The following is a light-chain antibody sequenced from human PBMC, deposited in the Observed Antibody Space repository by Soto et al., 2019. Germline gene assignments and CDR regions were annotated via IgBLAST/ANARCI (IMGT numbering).Light chain of an antibody. V-gene: IGKV3D-20*02. J-gene: IGKJ5*01. CDR3: QQRSNWPPIT. CDR2: GAS. Sequence: EIVLTQSPGTPSLSPGERATLSRRAIQSVSSSYLAWYQQKPGQAPRLLIYGASSRATGIPDRVSGSGSGTDFTLTISSLEPEDFAVYYCQQRSNWPPITFGQGTRLEI. CDR1: QSVSSSY.